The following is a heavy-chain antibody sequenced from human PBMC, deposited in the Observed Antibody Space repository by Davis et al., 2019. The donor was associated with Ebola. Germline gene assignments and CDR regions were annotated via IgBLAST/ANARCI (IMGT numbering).Heavy chain of an antibody. CDR1: GFTFSSYW. J-gene: IGHJ5*02. Sequence: GESLKISCAASGFTFSSYWMHWVRQAPGKGLVWVSRINIDGSSTTYADSVKGRFTISRDNAKNTLYLQMNSLRGEDTAVYFCTRRNGGYDSGFDPWGQGTLVTVSS. V-gene: IGHV3-74*01. CDR2: INIDGSST. D-gene: IGHD5-12*01. CDR3: TRRNGGYDSGFDP.